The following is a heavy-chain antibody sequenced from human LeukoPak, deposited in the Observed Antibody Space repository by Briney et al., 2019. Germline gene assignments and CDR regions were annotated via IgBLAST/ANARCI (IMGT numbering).Heavy chain of an antibody. CDR1: GFTFSSYP. J-gene: IGHJ4*02. CDR2: ISSNGDTT. CDR3: ARETIGTNDY. V-gene: IGHV3-64*01. Sequence: GGSLTLSCAASGFTFSSYPMHWVRQAPGKGLEYVSAISSNGDTTYYANSVRGRFTISRDNSKNTLYLQMGSLGNEDMAIYYCARETIGTNDYWGQGTLVTVSS. D-gene: IGHD5-24*01.